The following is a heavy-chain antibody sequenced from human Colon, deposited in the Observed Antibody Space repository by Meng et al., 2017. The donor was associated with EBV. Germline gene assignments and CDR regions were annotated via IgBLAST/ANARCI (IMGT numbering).Heavy chain of an antibody. CDR2: INAYNGDT. CDR3: ARVEVGITSGDY. J-gene: IGHJ4*02. V-gene: IGHV1-18*01. D-gene: IGHD1-26*01. CDR1: GYTFSNYG. Sequence: QAQVVQSGGGVKKAGASVKVSCKASGYTFSNYGITWVRQAPGQELEWMGWINAYNGDTNYAQTLQGRVTMTTDTSTSTAYMELRSLRSDDTAVYYCARVEVGITSGDYWGQGTLVTVSS.